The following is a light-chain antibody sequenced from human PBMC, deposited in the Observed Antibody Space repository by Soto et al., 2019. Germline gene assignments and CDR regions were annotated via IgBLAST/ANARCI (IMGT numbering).Light chain of an antibody. J-gene: IGLJ2*01. CDR3: LLYYGGAQSVV. CDR1: TGAVTSGYY. V-gene: IGLV7-43*01. CDR2: STS. Sequence: QTVVTQEPSLTVSPGGTVTLTCASSTGAVTSGYYPNWFQQKPGQAPRALIYSTSNKHPWTPARFSGSLLGGKAALTLSGVQPADEAEYYCLLYYGGAQSVVFGGGTKLTVL.